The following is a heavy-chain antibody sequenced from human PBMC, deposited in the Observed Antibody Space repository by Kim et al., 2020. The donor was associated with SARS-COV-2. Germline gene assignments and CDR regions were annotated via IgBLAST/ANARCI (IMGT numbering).Heavy chain of an antibody. Sequence: GGSLRLSCAASGFTFSSYGMHWVRQAPGKGLEWVAVISYDGSNKYYADSVKGRFTISRDNSKNTLYLQMNSLRAEDTAVYYCAKELRGGWLFPYYYYGM. J-gene: IGHJ6*01. D-gene: IGHD3-22*01. CDR2: ISYDGSNK. CDR1: GFTFSSYG. CDR3: AKELRGGWLFPYYYYGM. V-gene: IGHV3-30*18.